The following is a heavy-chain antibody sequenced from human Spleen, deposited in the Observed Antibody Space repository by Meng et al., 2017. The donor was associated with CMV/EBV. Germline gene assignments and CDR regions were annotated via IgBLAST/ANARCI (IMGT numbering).Heavy chain of an antibody. J-gene: IGHJ5*02. D-gene: IGHD6-19*01. Sequence: VSGASVATEHYYWGWIRQAPGKGLEWIGYVYYTGSTQSHPSLKSRVTISVDTPKNQFSLKLTTVTAADTAVYFCVGEAVSLSGGIDPWGQGTLVTVSS. CDR3: VGEAVSLSGGIDP. V-gene: IGHV4-61*01. CDR1: GASVATEHYY. CDR2: VYYTGST.